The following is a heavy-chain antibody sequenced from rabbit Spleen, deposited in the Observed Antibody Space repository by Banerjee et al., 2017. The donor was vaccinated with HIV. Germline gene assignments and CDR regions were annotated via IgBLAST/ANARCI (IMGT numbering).Heavy chain of an antibody. CDR3: ARDLAGAIGWNFSL. CDR2: INTATGKP. J-gene: IGHJ4*01. V-gene: IGHV1S45*01. CDR1: GFSFSDRDV. Sequence: QEQLVESGGGLVKPEGSLTLTCKASGFSFSDRDVMCWVRQAPGKGLEWIACINTATGKPVYATWAKGRFTISTTSSTTVTLQMTSLTAADTATYFCARDLAGAIGWNFSLWGPGTLVTVS. D-gene: IGHD4-1*01.